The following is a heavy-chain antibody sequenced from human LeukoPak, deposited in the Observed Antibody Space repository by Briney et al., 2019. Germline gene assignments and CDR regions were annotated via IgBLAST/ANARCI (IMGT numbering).Heavy chain of an antibody. J-gene: IGHJ4*02. V-gene: IGHV1-69*13. CDR3: ARVLGHPADHFWSGYSPARYYLDY. CDR2: IIPIFGTA. D-gene: IGHD3-3*02. Sequence: SVKVSCKASGGTFSSYAISWVRQAPGQGLEWMGGIIPIFGTANYAQGFQGRVTITADESTSTAYMELSSLRSEDTAVYYCARVLGHPADHFWSGYSPARYYLDYWGQGTLVTVSS. CDR1: GGTFSSYA.